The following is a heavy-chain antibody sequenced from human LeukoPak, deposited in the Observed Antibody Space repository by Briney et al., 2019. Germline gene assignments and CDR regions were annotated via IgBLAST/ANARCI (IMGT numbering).Heavy chain of an antibody. D-gene: IGHD3-22*01. CDR3: ARMDSSGYSNWFDP. Sequence: GASVKVSCKVSGYTLTELSMHWVRQAPGKGLEWMGGFDPEDGETIYAQKFQGRVTMTEDTSTDTAYMELSSLRSEDTAVYYCARMDSSGYSNWFDPWGQGTLVTVSS. V-gene: IGHV1-24*01. CDR2: FDPEDGET. CDR1: GYTLTELS. J-gene: IGHJ5*02.